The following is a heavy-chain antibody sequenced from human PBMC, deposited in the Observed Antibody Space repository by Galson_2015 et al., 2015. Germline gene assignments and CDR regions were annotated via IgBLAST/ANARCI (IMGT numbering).Heavy chain of an antibody. V-gene: IGHV3-9*01. J-gene: IGHJ5*02. CDR3: AKDRSPQVHNWFDP. CDR2: ISWNSGSI. CDR1: GFTFDDYA. Sequence: SLRLSCAASGFTFDDYAMHWVRQAPGMGLEWVSGISWNSGSIAYADSVKGRFTISRDNAKNSLYLQMNSLRAEDTALYYCAKDRSPQVHNWFDPWAREPWSPSPQ.